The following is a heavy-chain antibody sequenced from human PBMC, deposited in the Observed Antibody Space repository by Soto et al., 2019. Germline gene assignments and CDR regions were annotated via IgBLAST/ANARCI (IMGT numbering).Heavy chain of an antibody. CDR2: INHSGST. CDR1: GGSFSGYS. D-gene: IGHD3-10*01. V-gene: IGHV4-34*01. J-gene: IGHJ4*02. Sequence: PSETLSLTCAVHGGSFSGYSWSWIRQPPGRGLEWIGEINHSGSTNYNPSLKSRVTISVEKSKNQFSLKLSSVTAAGTAIYFCARLVYDTRLNYMYFDLCGQGARVTVS. CDR3: ARLVYDTRLNYMYFDL.